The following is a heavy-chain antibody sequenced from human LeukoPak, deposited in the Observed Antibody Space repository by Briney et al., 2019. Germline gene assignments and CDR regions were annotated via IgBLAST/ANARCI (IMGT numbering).Heavy chain of an antibody. CDR1: GYTFTSYY. D-gene: IGHD3-16*02. CDR2: INPNSGGT. CDR3: ARGNDYVWGSYRYFDY. J-gene: IGHJ4*02. V-gene: IGHV1-2*06. Sequence: ASVKVSCKASGYTFTSYYMHWVRQAPGQGLEWMGRINPNSGGTNYAQKFQGRVTMTRDTSISTAYMELSRLRSDDTAVYYCARGNDYVWGSYRYFDYWGQGTLVTVSS.